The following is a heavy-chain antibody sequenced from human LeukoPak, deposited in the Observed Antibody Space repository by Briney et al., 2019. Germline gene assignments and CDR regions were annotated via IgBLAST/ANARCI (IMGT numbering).Heavy chain of an antibody. V-gene: IGHV3-21*01. CDR2: ISSSSSYI. Sequence: KSGGSLRLSCAASGFTFSSCSMNWVRQAPGKGLEWVSSISSSSSYIYYADSVKGRFTISRDNAKNSLYLQMNSLRAEDTAVYYCARVTEAPYYFDYWGQGTLVTVSS. J-gene: IGHJ4*02. CDR1: GFTFSSCS. CDR3: ARVTEAPYYFDY.